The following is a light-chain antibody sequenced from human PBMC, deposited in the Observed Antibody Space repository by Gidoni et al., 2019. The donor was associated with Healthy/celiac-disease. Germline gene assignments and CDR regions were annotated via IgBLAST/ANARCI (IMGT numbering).Light chain of an antibody. J-gene: IGKJ1*01. CDR1: QSVSSN. CDR2: GAS. Sequence: EIVMTQSPATLSVSPGERDTLSCRASQSVSSNLAWYQQKPGQAPRLLIDGASTRATGIPARFSGSGSGTEFTLTISSLQSEDFAVYYCQQYNNWPPWTCGQGTKVEIK. V-gene: IGKV3-15*01. CDR3: QQYNNWPPWT.